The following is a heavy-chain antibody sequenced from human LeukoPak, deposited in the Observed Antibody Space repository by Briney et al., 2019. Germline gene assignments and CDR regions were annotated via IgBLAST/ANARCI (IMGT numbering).Heavy chain of an antibody. D-gene: IGHD4-11*01. CDR3: ARVQDDYSNYSDHDAFDI. CDR1: GFTFSSYW. CDR2: VNSDGSST. V-gene: IGHV3-74*01. J-gene: IGHJ3*02. Sequence: PGGSLRLSCAASGFTFSSYWMHWVRHAPGKGLVWVSRVNSDGSSTSYADSVKDRCTISRDNAKNTLYLQMNSLRAEDTAVYYGARVQDDYSNYSDHDAFDIWGQGTMVTVSS.